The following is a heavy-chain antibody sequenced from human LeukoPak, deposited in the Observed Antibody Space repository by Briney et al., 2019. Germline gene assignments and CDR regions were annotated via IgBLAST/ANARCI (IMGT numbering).Heavy chain of an antibody. CDR1: GYTLTELS. J-gene: IGHJ6*03. CDR3: ARGGDTAMVGVYYYYYYMDV. Sequence: ASVKVSFKVSGYTLTELSMHWVRQAPGKGREWMGGFDPEDGETIYAQKFQGRVTMTRNTSISTAYMELSSLRSEDTAVYYCARGGDTAMVGVYYYYYYMDVWGKGTTVTVSS. V-gene: IGHV1-24*01. D-gene: IGHD5-18*01. CDR2: FDPEDGET.